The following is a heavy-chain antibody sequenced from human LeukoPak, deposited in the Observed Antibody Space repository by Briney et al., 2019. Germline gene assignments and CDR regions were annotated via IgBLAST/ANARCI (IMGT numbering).Heavy chain of an antibody. V-gene: IGHV3-21*01. CDR3: AKLDAFSYGKLAGRQYYYYMDV. J-gene: IGHJ6*03. Sequence: PGGSLRLSCEASGFTFNFYSMDWVRQAPGKGLEWVSSINSSGSHLHYADSVKGRFTISRDNAKDSLFLQMNSLRAEVTAVYYCAKLDAFSYGKLAGRQYYYYMDVWGKGTTVTVS. CDR1: GFTFNFYS. CDR2: INSSGSHL. D-gene: IGHD5-18*01.